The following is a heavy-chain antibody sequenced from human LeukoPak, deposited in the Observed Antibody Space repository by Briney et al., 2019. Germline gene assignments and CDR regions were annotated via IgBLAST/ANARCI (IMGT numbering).Heavy chain of an antibody. V-gene: IGHV3-7*01. J-gene: IGHJ5*02. CDR3: ARRMADIVVVPAAIGVYNWFDP. CDR2: IKQDGSEK. CDR1: GFTFSSYW. Sequence: GGSLRLSCAASGFTFSSYWMSWVRQAPGKGLEWVANIKQDGSEKYYVDSVKGRFTISRDNAKNSLYLQMNSLRAEDTAVYYCARRMADIVVVPAAIGVYNWFDPWGQEPWSPSPQ. D-gene: IGHD2-2*01.